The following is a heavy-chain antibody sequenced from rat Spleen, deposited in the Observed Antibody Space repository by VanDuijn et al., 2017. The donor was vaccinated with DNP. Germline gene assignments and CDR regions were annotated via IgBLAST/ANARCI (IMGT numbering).Heavy chain of an antibody. Sequence: EVQLVESGGGLVQPGRSLQLSCAASGFTFSDYYMAWVRQAPTKGLEWVATISSGGDSAYYRDSVKGRFTLSRDNARRTLSLQMDSLTSEDTATYYCGRRGGKGLFSKWGQGTLVTVSS. CDR3: GRRGGKGLFSK. D-gene: IGHD3-1*01. CDR1: GFTFSDYY. V-gene: IGHV5-25*01. J-gene: IGHJ3*01. CDR2: ISSGGDSA.